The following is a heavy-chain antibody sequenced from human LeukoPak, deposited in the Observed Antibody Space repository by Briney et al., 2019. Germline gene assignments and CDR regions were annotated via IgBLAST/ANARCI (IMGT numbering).Heavy chain of an antibody. V-gene: IGHV3-11*04. J-gene: IGHJ4*02. Sequence: GGSLRLSCAASGFTFSDYYMSWIRQAPGKGLEWVSYISSSGGTIYYADSVKGRFTISRDNAKNSLYLQMNSLRAEDTAVYYCARDRTMVRGVNDYWGQGTLVTVSS. CDR2: ISSSGGTI. CDR1: GFTFSDYY. CDR3: ARDRTMVRGVNDY. D-gene: IGHD3-10*01.